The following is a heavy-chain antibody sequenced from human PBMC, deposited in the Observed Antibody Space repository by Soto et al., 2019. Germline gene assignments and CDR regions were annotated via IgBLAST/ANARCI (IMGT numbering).Heavy chain of an antibody. J-gene: IGHJ6*04. CDR1: GGSISSYY. CDR3: ARLIGGNCVSGYYYGMDV. CDR2: IYYSGST. D-gene: IGHD2-15*01. Sequence: PSETLSLTCTVSGGSISSYYWSWIRQPPGKGLEWIGYIYYSGSTNYNPSLKSRVTISVDTSKNQFSLKLSSVTAADTAVYYCARLIGGNCVSGYYYGMDVWGKGTTVTVPS. V-gene: IGHV4-59*01.